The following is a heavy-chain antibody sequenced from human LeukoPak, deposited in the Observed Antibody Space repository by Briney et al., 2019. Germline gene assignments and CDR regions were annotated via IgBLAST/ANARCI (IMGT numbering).Heavy chain of an antibody. Sequence: GGSLRLSCAASGFTFSSYAMSWVRQAPGKGLEWVSAISGSGGSTYYADSVKGRFTISRDNSKNTLYLQMNSLRAEDTAVYYCASVGSAYDFWSGYLYYWGQGTLVTVSS. CDR3: ASVGSAYDFWSGYLYY. CDR1: GFTFSSYA. V-gene: IGHV3-23*01. J-gene: IGHJ4*02. D-gene: IGHD3-3*01. CDR2: ISGSGGST.